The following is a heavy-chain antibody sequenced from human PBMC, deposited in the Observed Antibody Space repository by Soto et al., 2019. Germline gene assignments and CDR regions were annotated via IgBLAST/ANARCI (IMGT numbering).Heavy chain of an antibody. CDR1: GFTFSSYG. D-gene: IGHD4-17*01. CDR2: IWYDGSNK. V-gene: IGHV3-33*01. J-gene: IGHJ4*02. CDR3: ARGGTVYGGNSDY. Sequence: QVQLVESGGGVVQPGRSLRLSCAASGFTFSSYGMHWVRQAPGKGLEWVAVIWYDGSNKYYADSVKGRFTISRDNSKNTLYLQMNSLRAEDTAVYYCARGGTVYGGNSDYWGQGTLVTVSS.